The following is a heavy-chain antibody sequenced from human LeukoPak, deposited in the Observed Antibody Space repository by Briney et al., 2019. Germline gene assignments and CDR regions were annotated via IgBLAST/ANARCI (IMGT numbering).Heavy chain of an antibody. CDR2: IWYDGSKK. CDR1: GFTFSSNG. V-gene: IGHV3-33*01. Sequence: PGGSLRLSCAASGFTFSSNGMHWVRQAPGKGLEWVAVIWYDGSKKYYADSVKGRFTISRDNFKNTLDLQMDSLRAEDTAVYYCAREVYCSSTSCYGFDYWGQGTLVTVSS. D-gene: IGHD2-2*01. CDR3: AREVYCSSTSCYGFDY. J-gene: IGHJ4*02.